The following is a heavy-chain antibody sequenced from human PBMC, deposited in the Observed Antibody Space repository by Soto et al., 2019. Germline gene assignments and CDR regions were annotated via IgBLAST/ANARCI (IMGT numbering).Heavy chain of an antibody. CDR1: GFTCSSYA. V-gene: IGHV3-64*04. CDR2: ISSNGGST. D-gene: IGHD1-26*01. CDR3: AKDASRWELLRGGSFDY. Sequence: PGGYLRLGWSSSGFTCSSYAMEGVLQSPVKGLEYVSAISSNGGSTYYADSVKGIFTISRDNSKNTLYLQMNSLRAEDTAVYYCAKDASRWELLRGGSFDYWGQGTLVTVSS. J-gene: IGHJ4*02.